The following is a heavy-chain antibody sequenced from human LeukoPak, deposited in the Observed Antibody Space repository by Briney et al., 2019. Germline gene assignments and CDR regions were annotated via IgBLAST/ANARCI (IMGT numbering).Heavy chain of an antibody. V-gene: IGHV3-74*01. D-gene: IGHD2-2*02. CDR3: AKALYDVDSIDY. J-gene: IGHJ4*02. CDR1: GFTYSSYW. Sequence: GGSLRLSCAASGFTYSSYWMHWVRQAPGKGLVWVSRINSDGSSTSYADSVKGRFTISRDNAKNTLYLQMNSLRAEDTAVYYCAKALYDVDSIDYWGQGTLVTVSS. CDR2: INSDGSST.